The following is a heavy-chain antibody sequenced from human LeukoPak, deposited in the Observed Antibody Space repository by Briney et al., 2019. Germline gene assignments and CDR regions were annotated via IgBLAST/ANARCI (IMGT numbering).Heavy chain of an antibody. CDR3: ARERDLAGYYMDV. V-gene: IGHV4-39*07. D-gene: IGHD2-15*01. CDR1: GGSISSSSYY. J-gene: IGHJ6*03. Sequence: SETLSLTCTVSGGSISSSSYYWGWIRQPPGKGLEWIGSIYYSGSTYYNPSLKSRVTISVDTSKNQFSLKLSSVTAADTAVYYCARERDLAGYYMDVWGKGTTVTVSS. CDR2: IYYSGST.